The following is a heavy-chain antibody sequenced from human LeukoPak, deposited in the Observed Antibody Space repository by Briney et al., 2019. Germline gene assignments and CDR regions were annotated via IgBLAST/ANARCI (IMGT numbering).Heavy chain of an antibody. CDR2: ISYDGSNK. V-gene: IGHV3-30*04. D-gene: IGHD6-13*01. CDR1: GFTSSSYA. CDR3: ARSIAAAGMRFDY. J-gene: IGHJ4*02. Sequence: PGRSLRLSCAASGFTSSSYAMHWVRQAPGKGLEWVAVISYDGSNKYYADSVKGRFTISRDNSENTLYLQMNSLRAEDTAVYYCARSIAAAGMRFDYWGQGTLVTVSS.